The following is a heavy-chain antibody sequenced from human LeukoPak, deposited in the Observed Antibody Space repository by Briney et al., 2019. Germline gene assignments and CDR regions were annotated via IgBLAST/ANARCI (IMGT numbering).Heavy chain of an antibody. CDR3: AKDGWVAAAGTHWFDP. V-gene: IGHV3-21*01. CDR2: ISSSNTYT. J-gene: IGHJ5*02. D-gene: IGHD6-13*01. CDR1: GFTFSSYT. Sequence: GGSLRLSCAASGFTFSSYTMNWVRQAPGKGLEWVSCISSSNTYTYYADSVKGRFTISRDNAKNSLYLQMNSLRAEDTAVYYCAKDGWVAAAGTHWFDPWGQGTLVTVSS.